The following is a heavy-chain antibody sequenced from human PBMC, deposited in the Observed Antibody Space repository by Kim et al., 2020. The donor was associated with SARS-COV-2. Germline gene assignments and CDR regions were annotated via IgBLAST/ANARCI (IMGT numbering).Heavy chain of an antibody. CDR3: ARWYYYGSGSYGFDY. D-gene: IGHD3-10*01. J-gene: IGHJ4*02. Sequence: PSLKSRVAISVDTSKNQFSLELRSVTAADTAIYYCARWYYYGSGSYGFDYWGQGTLVTVSS. V-gene: IGHV4-59*01.